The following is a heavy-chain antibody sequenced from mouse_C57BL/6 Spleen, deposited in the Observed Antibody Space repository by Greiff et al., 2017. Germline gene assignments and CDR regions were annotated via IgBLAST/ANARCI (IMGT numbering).Heavy chain of an antibody. CDR2: IDPSDSYT. V-gene: IGHV1-69*01. D-gene: IGHD2-3*01. Sequence: QVQLQQPGAELVMPGASVKLSCKASGYTFTSYWMHWVKQRPGQGLEWIGEIDPSDSYTNYNQKFKGKSTLTVDKSSSTAYMQLSSLTSEDSAVYYCARWGYDGSPDYWGQGTTLTVSS. CDR3: ARWGYDGSPDY. CDR1: GYTFTSYW. J-gene: IGHJ2*01.